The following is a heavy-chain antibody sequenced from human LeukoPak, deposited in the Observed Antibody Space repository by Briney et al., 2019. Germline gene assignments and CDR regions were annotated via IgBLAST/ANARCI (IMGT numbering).Heavy chain of an antibody. J-gene: IGHJ4*02. Sequence: SETLSLTXTVSGGSISSSSYYWGWIRQPPGKGLEWIGSIYYSGSTYYNPSLKSRVTISVDTSKNQFSLKLSSVTAADTAVYYCARHVATVTTWDLYYFDYWGQGTLVTVSS. CDR2: IYYSGST. V-gene: IGHV4-39*01. CDR1: GGSISSSSYY. CDR3: ARHVATVTTWDLYYFDY. D-gene: IGHD4-17*01.